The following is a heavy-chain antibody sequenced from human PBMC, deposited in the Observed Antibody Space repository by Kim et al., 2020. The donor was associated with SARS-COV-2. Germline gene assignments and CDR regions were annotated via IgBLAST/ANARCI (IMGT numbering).Heavy chain of an antibody. CDR3: AKSFSGSYFGYDY. V-gene: IGHV3-30*18. Sequence: GGSLRLSCAASGFTFNTYGMHWVRQAPGKGLEWVAVISYDGSNKYYADSVKGRFTISRDNSKNTLYLQMNSLRIEDTAVYYCAKSFSGSYFGYDYWGQGTLLTLS. J-gene: IGHJ4*02. CDR2: ISYDGSNK. CDR1: GFTFNTYG. D-gene: IGHD1-26*01.